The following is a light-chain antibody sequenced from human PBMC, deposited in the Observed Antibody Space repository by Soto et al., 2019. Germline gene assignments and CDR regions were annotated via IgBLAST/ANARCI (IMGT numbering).Light chain of an antibody. Sequence: QSALTQPASVSGSPGQSITISCTGTSSDVGGYNYVSWYQHHPGKAPKLMIFDVSNRPSGVSNRFSGSKSGNTASLTISGPQPEDEADYYCSSYTTSNTRQIVFGTGTKLTAL. CDR2: DVS. CDR1: SSDVGGYNY. V-gene: IGLV2-14*03. CDR3: SSYTTSNTRQIV. J-gene: IGLJ1*01.